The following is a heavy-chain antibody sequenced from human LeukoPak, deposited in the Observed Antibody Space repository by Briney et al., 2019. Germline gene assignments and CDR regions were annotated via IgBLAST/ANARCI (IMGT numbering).Heavy chain of an antibody. Sequence: GGSLRLSCAASGFAFSSYAMSWVRQAPGKGLEWVSSISGSGNRTYYADSVKGRFTISRDNSKNTLFLQMNSLRAEDTAVYYCAKNLYCGGGSCYPSALGMDVWGQGTTVTVSS. D-gene: IGHD2-15*01. CDR2: ISGSGNRT. CDR3: AKNLYCGGGSCYPSALGMDV. J-gene: IGHJ6*02. V-gene: IGHV3-23*01. CDR1: GFAFSSYA.